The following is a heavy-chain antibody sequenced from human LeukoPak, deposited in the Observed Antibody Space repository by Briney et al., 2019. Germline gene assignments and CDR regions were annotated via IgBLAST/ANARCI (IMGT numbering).Heavy chain of an antibody. CDR3: AHGSGWLYDY. V-gene: IGHV2-5*01. Sequence: SGPTLVKPTQTLTLTCTFSGCSLRTRGGGVGWIRQPPGKALEWLAIIYWNDDNRYSPSLKSRLTITKDTSKNQVVLTMTNMDPVDTARYYCAHGSGWLYDYWGQGTLVTVSS. CDR1: GCSLRTRGGG. J-gene: IGHJ4*02. CDR2: IYWNDDN. D-gene: IGHD6-19*01.